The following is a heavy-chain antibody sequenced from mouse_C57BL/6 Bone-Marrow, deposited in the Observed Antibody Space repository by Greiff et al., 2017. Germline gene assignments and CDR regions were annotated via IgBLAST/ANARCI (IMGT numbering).Heavy chain of an antibody. CDR1: GFTFSSYA. J-gene: IGHJ3*01. D-gene: IGHD1-1*01. V-gene: IGHV5-4*01. CDR3: ARDSTVPAWFAY. Sequence: EVQVVESGGGLVKPGGSLKLSCAASGFTFSSYAMSWVRQTPEKRLEWVATISDGGSYTYYPDNVKGRFTISRDNAKNNLYLQMSHLKSEDTAMYYCARDSTVPAWFAYWGQGTLVTVSA. CDR2: ISDGGSYT.